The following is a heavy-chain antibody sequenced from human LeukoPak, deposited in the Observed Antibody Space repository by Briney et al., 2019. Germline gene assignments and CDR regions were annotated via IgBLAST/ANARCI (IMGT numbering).Heavy chain of an antibody. CDR1: GFTFSSYS. Sequence: GGSLRLSCAASGFTFSSYSMNWVRQAPGKGLEWVSSISSSSSYIYYADSVKGRFTISRDNAKNSLYLQMNSLRAEDTAVYYCANKIPTRIAAAEPPFDYWGQGTLVTVSS. V-gene: IGHV3-21*01. CDR2: ISSSSSYI. CDR3: ANKIPTRIAAAEPPFDY. D-gene: IGHD6-13*01. J-gene: IGHJ4*02.